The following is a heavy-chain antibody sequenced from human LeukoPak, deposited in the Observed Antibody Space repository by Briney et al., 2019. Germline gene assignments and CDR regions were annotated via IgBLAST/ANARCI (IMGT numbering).Heavy chain of an antibody. CDR1: GFTFSSYA. CDR2: ISGSGGST. J-gene: IGHJ4*02. V-gene: IGHV3-23*01. Sequence: GGSLRLSCAASGFTFSSYAMSWVRQPPGKGLEWVSAISGSGGSTYYAASVKGRFTTSRDNSKNTLYLQMNSLRAEDTAVYYCAKGFVGSPDTAFHYWGQGTLVTVSS. D-gene: IGHD5-18*01. CDR3: AKGFVGSPDTAFHY.